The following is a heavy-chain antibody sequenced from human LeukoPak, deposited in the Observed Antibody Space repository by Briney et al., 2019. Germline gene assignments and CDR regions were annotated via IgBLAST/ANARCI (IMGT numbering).Heavy chain of an antibody. CDR1: GFTFNRSG. D-gene: IGHD3-10*01. V-gene: IGHV3-33*01. CDR2: IFYDGSNK. J-gene: IGHJ4*02. Sequence: GGPLRLSCAASGFTFNRSGMHWVRQAPGKGLEWVALIFYDGSNKYFADSVKGRFTISRDNSKSMLYLQMNSLRAEDTAVYYCAQTGDKYGSFEYWGQGTLVTVSS. CDR3: AQTGDKYGSFEY.